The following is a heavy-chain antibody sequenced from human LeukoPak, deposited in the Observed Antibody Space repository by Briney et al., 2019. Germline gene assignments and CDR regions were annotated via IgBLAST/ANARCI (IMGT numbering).Heavy chain of an antibody. J-gene: IGHJ3*02. CDR3: AKDTTLVLDAFDI. V-gene: IGHV3-23*01. Sequence: GGSLRLSCAASGFSLSSYAMSWVRQAPGKGLEWVSGISGSGGSTYYADSVKGRFTISRDNSKNTLYLQVNSLRAEDTAVYYCAKDTTLVLDAFDIWGQGTMVTVSS. CDR2: ISGSGGST. D-gene: IGHD1-1*01. CDR1: GFSLSSYA.